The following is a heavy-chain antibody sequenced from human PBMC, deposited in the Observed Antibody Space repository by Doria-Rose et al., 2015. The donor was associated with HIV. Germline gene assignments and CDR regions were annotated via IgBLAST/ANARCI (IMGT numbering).Heavy chain of an antibody. CDR1: GVSLSSPGMG. J-gene: IGHJ4*02. CDR3: ARIKSSRWYHKYYFDF. V-gene: IGHV2-26*01. D-gene: IGHD6-13*01. Sequence: QESGPVLVKPTETLTLTCTVSGVSLSSPGMGVSLIRQPPGGALEWLANIFSDDERSYKTSLKSRLTISSGTSKSQVVITMTDMDPVGTATYYCARIKSSRWYHKYYFDFWGQGTLVIVSA. CDR2: IFSDDER.